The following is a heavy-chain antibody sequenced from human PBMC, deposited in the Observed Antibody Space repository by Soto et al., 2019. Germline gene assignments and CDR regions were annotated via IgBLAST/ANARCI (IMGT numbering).Heavy chain of an antibody. CDR2: IYWEDDK. D-gene: IGHD4-17*01. CDR3: AHAGDYELLTFDH. Sequence: QITLKESGPTLARPAQTLTLTYAFSGLSLTTYDMAVPRIRQPPGQALYWLALIYWEDDKRYSPSLTDRLAASKDTSPYPVVLTITDLDPGDTATYLCAHAGDYELLTFDHWGHGIIVTVS. J-gene: IGHJ4*01. CDR1: GLSLTTYDMA. V-gene: IGHV2-5*02.